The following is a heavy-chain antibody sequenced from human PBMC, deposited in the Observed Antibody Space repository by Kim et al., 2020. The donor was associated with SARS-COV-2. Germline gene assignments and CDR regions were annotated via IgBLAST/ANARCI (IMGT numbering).Heavy chain of an antibody. Sequence: SETLSLTCGVSGGSISSSNCWSCVLQPPGKELAWIVEFYHSGRTNYNLSLLNRVTKSLDKSNNQFSLKLRSVTAAATAVYYCARVKASSSFLHVLDVWC. CDR1: GGSISSSNC. D-gene: IGHD6-19*01. V-gene: IGHV4-4*02. CDR2: FYHSGRT. CDR3: ARVKASSSFLHVLDV. J-gene: IGHJ6*02.